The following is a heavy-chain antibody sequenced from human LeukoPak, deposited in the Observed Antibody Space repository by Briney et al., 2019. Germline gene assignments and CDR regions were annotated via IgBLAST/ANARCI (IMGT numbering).Heavy chain of an antibody. CDR1: GFTFSSYS. D-gene: IGHD4-11*01. J-gene: IGHJ3*02. CDR3: AREADLFTVTDAFDI. Sequence: GGSLRLSCAASGFTFSSYSMNWVRQAPGKGLEWVSYISSSSSTIYYADSVKGRFTISRDNAKNSLYLQMNSLRAEDTAVYYCAREADLFTVTDAFDIWGQGTMVTVSS. CDR2: ISSSSSTI. V-gene: IGHV3-48*01.